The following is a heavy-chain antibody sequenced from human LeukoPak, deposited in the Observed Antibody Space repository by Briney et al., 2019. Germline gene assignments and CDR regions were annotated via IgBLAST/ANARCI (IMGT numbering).Heavy chain of an antibody. CDR3: ASLWGEDAVTFVY. CDR2: ISSSGTTI. CDR1: TFTFSSFQ. V-gene: IGHV3-48*03. Sequence: GGSLRFSSAASTFTFSSFQMNWVPQAPGMGLEWVSYISSSGTTILYADSVKGRFTIATDTTKNSLYLQINRPRAQGTAVYYNASLWGEDAVTFVYWRRGTRVSVS. D-gene: IGHD4-11*01. J-gene: IGHJ4*02.